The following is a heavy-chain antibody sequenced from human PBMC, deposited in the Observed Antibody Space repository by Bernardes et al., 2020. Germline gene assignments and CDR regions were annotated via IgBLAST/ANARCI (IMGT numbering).Heavy chain of an antibody. J-gene: IGHJ4*02. Sequence: SVKVACEASGYTLTNYGIVWVRQAPGQGLEWMGWISAYNGHTNYAQELQGRVTMTTDTSTTTAYMELRTLRSDDTALYYCARGFYYASGSYLSYFDYLGQGTRVTVSA. CDR1: GYTLTNYG. V-gene: IGHV1-18*01. D-gene: IGHD3-10*01. CDR3: ARGFYYASGSYLSYFDY. CDR2: ISAYNGHT.